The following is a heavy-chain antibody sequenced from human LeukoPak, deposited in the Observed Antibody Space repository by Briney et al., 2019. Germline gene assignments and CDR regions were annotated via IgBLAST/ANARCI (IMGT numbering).Heavy chain of an antibody. CDR2: ISASETSI. D-gene: IGHD1-26*01. J-gene: IGHJ1*01. Sequence: GGSLRLSCAASGFTFSLYNMNWVRQAPGKGLEWVSQISASETSIKYADSVRGRFTISRDNVKNTLYLQMNSLRADDTAVYYCAQAEKRDSGHRFQHWGQGILVTVSS. CDR3: AQAEKRDSGHRFQH. CDR1: GFTFSLYN. V-gene: IGHV3-48*01.